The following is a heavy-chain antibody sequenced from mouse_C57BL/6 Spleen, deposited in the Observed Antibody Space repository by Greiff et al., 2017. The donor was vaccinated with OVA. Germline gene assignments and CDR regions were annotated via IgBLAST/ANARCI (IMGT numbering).Heavy chain of an antibody. CDR2: IYPGDGDT. V-gene: IGHV1-80*01. CDR3: ARGGPIYYGNFAY. J-gene: IGHJ3*01. Sequence: QVQLKESGAELVKPGASVKISCKASGYAFSSYWMNWVKQRPGKGLEWIGQIYPGDGDTNYNGKFKGKATLTADKSSSTAYMQLSSLTSEDSAVYFCARGGPIYYGNFAYWGQGTLVTVSA. CDR1: GYAFSSYW. D-gene: IGHD2-1*01.